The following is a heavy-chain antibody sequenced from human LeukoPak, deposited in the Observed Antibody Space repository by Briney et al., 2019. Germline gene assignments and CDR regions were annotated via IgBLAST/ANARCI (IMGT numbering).Heavy chain of an antibody. CDR2: IHSSGRT. CDR1: GDSSSSYY. D-gene: IGHD5-12*01. J-gene: IGHJ4*02. CDR3: VRGGGYLPDY. V-gene: IGHV4-59*01. Sequence: SETLSLTCTVSGDSSSSYYWSWIRQPPGKTLEWIGYIHSSGRTNYNPSLKSRVTMSVDTSKNQFSLKLSSVTAADTAVYYCVRGGGYLPDYWGQGTLVTVPS.